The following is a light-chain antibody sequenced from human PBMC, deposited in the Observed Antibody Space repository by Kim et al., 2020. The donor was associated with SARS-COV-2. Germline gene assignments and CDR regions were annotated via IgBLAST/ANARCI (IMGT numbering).Light chain of an antibody. CDR3: SSYAGSNNV. V-gene: IGLV2-8*01. CDR1: SSDVGGYNY. J-gene: IGLJ1*01. CDR2: EVS. Sequence: PGQSVTISCPGTSSDVGGYNYVSWYQQHPGKAPKLMIYEVSKRPSGVPDRFSGSKSGNTASLTVSGLQAEDEADYYCSSYAGSNNVFGTGTKVTVL.